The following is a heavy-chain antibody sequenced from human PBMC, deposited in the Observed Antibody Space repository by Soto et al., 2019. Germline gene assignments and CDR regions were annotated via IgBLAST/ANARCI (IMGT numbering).Heavy chain of an antibody. D-gene: IGHD3-10*01. CDR3: ARPHGSGRIDYGMDV. V-gene: IGHV1-46*01. CDR1: GYTFTSYY. Sequence: RASVKVSCKASGYTFTSYYMHWVRQAPGQGLEWMGIINPSGGSTSYAQKFQGRVTMTRDTSTSTVYMELSSLRSEDTAVYYCARPHGSGRIDYGMDVWGQGTTVTVS. J-gene: IGHJ6*02. CDR2: INPSGGST.